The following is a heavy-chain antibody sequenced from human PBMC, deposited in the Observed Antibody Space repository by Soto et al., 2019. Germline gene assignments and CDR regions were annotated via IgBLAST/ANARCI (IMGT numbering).Heavy chain of an antibody. J-gene: IGHJ4*02. D-gene: IGHD6-13*01. CDR3: AKSFSSNWYDYFDY. CDR2: IIPIFGTA. V-gene: IGHV1-69*13. Sequence: ASVKVSCKASGGTFSSYAISWVRQAPGQGLEWMGGIIPIFGTANYAQKFQGRVTITADESTSTAYMELNSLRAEDTALYYCAKSFSSNWYDYFDYWGQGSLVTVSS. CDR1: GGTFSSYA.